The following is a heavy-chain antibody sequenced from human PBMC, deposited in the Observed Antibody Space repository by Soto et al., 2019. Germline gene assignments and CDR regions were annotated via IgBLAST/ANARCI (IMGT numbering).Heavy chain of an antibody. V-gene: IGHV3-23*01. Sequence: PWGSLRLFCAASGFTFNIYAMTWVRQAPGKGLEWVSAISRYGDITYYADSVEGRFSISRDNSKNTLYLQMNSLRAEDTAVYYCAKDRYLDHDSRGYLFDNWGQGTLVTVSS. D-gene: IGHD3-22*01. CDR3: AKDRYLDHDSRGYLFDN. CDR2: ISRYGDIT. CDR1: GFTFNIYA. J-gene: IGHJ4*02.